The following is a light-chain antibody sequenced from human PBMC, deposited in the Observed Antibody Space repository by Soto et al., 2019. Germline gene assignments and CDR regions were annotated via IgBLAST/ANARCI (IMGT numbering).Light chain of an antibody. CDR2: KAS. CDR1: QTISSW. J-gene: IGKJ1*01. CDR3: QHYNSYSEA. Sequence: DIQMTQSPSTLSGSVGDRVTITCRASQTISSWLAWYQQKPGKAPKLLIYKASTLKSGVPSRFSGSGSGTEFTLTISSQQPDDCAIYYCQHYNSYSEAFGQGTKVELK. V-gene: IGKV1-5*03.